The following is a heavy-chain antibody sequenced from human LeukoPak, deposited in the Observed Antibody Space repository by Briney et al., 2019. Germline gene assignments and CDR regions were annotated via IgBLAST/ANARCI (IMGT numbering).Heavy chain of an antibody. Sequence: SETLSLTCTVSGGSISTSSYCWGWIRQPPGKGLEWVGNIFYSGTTYYNPSLKSRVTVSVDTSKNQFSLNLSSVTAADTAVYYCVRGSTLRHYQYWGQGTLVTVSS. J-gene: IGHJ4*02. D-gene: IGHD3-16*01. CDR2: IFYSGTT. V-gene: IGHV4-39*01. CDR3: VRGSTLRHYQY. CDR1: GGSISTSSYC.